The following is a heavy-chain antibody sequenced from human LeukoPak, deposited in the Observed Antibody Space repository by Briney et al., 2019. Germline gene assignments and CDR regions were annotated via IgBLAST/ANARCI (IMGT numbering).Heavy chain of an antibody. J-gene: IGHJ5*02. CDR2: IIPIFGTA. Sequence: ASVKVSCKASGGTFSSYAISWVRQAPGQGLEWMGGIIPIFGTANYAQKFQGRVTITADESTSTAYMELSSLRSEDTAVYYCARGAHYGDYENRRVNWFDPWGQGTLVTVSS. CDR1: GGTFSSYA. D-gene: IGHD4-17*01. V-gene: IGHV1-69*13. CDR3: ARGAHYGDYENRRVNWFDP.